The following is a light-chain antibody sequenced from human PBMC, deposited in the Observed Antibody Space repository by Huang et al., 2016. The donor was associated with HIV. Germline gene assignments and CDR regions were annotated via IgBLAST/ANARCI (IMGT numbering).Light chain of an antibody. CDR1: LSVSTN. Sequence: ERVMTQSQATVSLSPGERATLSCRASLSVSTNLAWYQQRPGQAPRRLIYGASTRATGIPARFSGGGSGAEFTLTISSLQSEDFAVYYCQQYDNWPLTFGGGTKVQIK. J-gene: IGKJ4*01. CDR2: GAS. CDR3: QQYDNWPLT. V-gene: IGKV3-15*01.